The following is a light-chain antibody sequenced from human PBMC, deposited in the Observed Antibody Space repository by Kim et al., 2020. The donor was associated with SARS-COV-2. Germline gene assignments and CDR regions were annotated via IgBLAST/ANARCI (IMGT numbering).Light chain of an antibody. CDR3: NSRDSSGNHVV. J-gene: IGLJ2*01. Sequence: LGETVRITCQGDSLRSYYASWYQQKPGQAPVLVIYGKNNRPSGIPDRFSGSSSGNTASLTITGAQAEDEADYYCNSRDSSGNHVVFGGGTQLTVL. CDR1: SLRSYY. CDR2: GKN. V-gene: IGLV3-19*01.